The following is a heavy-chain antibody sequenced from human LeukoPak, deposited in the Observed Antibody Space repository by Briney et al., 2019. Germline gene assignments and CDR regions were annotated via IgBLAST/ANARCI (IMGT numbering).Heavy chain of an antibody. CDR3: ARLAVLWMAKAPFDY. CDR1: GYTFTGYY. Sequence: GASVKVSCKASGYTFTGYYMHWVRQAPGQGLEWMGWISAYNGNTNYAQKLQGRVTMTTDTSTSTAYMELRSLRSDDTAVYYCARLAVLWMAKAPFDYWGQGTLVTVSS. J-gene: IGHJ4*02. D-gene: IGHD5-12*01. CDR2: ISAYNGNT. V-gene: IGHV1-18*04.